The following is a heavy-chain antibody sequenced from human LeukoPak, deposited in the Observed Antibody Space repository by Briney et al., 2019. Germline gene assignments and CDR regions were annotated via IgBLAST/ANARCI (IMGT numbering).Heavy chain of an antibody. CDR2: ISYDGSNK. D-gene: IGHD1-26*01. J-gene: IGHJ5*02. CDR3: AREPLGAKRWPPRGDTAWFDP. Sequence: AGGSLRLSCAASGFTFSSYAMYWVRQAPGKGLEWVAVISYDGSNKYYADSVKGRFTISRDNSKNTLYLQTNSLRAEDTAVYYCAREPLGAKRWPPRGDTAWFDPWGQGTLVTVSS. CDR1: GFTFSSYA. V-gene: IGHV3-30-3*01.